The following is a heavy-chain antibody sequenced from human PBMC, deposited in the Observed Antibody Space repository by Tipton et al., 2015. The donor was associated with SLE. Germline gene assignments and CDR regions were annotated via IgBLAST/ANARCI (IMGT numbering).Heavy chain of an antibody. V-gene: IGHV4-59*11. D-gene: IGHD1-1*01. J-gene: IGHJ4*02. CDR2: IYYSGST. CDR1: GGSLGGHY. CDR3: SRDKQPGDY. Sequence: TLSLTCTVSGGSLGGHYWSWIRQPPGKGLEWIGYIYYSGSTVYNPSPQSRPTLSVDTSKNQFSLKLTSVTAADTAMYYCSRDKQPGDYWGQGTLVTVSS.